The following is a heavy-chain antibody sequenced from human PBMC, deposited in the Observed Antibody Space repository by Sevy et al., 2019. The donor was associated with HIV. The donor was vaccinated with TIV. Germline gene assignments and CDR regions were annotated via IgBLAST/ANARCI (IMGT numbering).Heavy chain of an antibody. D-gene: IGHD6-13*01. CDR2: IYSGGST. CDR3: ARGAIAAAGRDGMDV. Sequence: GGSLRLSCAASGFTVSSNYMSWVRQAPGKGLEWVSVIYSGGSTYYADSEKGRFTISRDNSKNTRYLQMNSLGAEDTAGYYCARGAIAAAGRDGMDVWGQGTTVTVSS. CDR1: GFTVSSNY. V-gene: IGHV3-53*01. J-gene: IGHJ6*02.